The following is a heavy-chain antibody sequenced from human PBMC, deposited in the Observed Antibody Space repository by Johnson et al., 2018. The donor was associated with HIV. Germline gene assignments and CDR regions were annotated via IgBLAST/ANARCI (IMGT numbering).Heavy chain of an antibody. CDR1: GFTFSSYG. D-gene: IGHD1-7*01. CDR3: AKVKLELRYGAFDI. CDR2: IVYDGSNK. V-gene: IGHV3-30*02. J-gene: IGHJ3*02. Sequence: VQLVESGGGVVRPGGSLRLSCAASGFTFSSYGMHWVRQAPGKGLEWVAFIVYDGSNKYYADSVKGRFTISRDNSKNTLYLQMNSLRAEDTAVYYCAKVKLELRYGAFDIWGQGTMVTVSS.